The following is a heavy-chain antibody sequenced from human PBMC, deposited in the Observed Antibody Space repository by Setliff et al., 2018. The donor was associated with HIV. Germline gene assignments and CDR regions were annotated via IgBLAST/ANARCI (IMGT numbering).Heavy chain of an antibody. J-gene: IGHJ4*02. CDR1: GGSINSGYYY. Sequence: LSLTCTVSGGSINSGYYYWSWIRQPAGKGLEWIGHIFTTGNTNYNPSLKSRVTISVDTSKNLFSLKLSSVTAADTAVYYCASVGSYRPLATDYWGQGTLVTVSS. D-gene: IGHD1-26*01. V-gene: IGHV4-61*09. CDR2: IFTTGNT. CDR3: ASVGSYRPLATDY.